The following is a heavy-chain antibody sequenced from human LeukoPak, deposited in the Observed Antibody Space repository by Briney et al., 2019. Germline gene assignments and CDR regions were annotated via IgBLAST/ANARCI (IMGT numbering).Heavy chain of an antibody. Sequence: ASVKVSCKASGYTFTSYGISWVRQAPGQGLEWMGWISAYNGNTNYAQKLQGRVTMTTDTSTSTAYMELRSLRSDDTAVYYCARSRHSSGWTNYYYYGMDVWGQGTMVTVSS. V-gene: IGHV1-18*01. CDR2: ISAYNGNT. CDR1: GYTFTSYG. D-gene: IGHD6-19*01. J-gene: IGHJ6*02. CDR3: ARSRHSSGWTNYYYYGMDV.